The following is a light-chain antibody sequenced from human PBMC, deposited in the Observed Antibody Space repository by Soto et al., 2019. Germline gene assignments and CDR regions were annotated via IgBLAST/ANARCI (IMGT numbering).Light chain of an antibody. V-gene: IGKV3D-7*01. J-gene: IGKJ1*01. CDR2: GAS. CDR3: QQYGILGT. Sequence: DIVLTQSPGTLSLYPGERATLSCRASQSVTSSYISWYQHKPGQAPRLLSYGASPRATGIPARFSASGSGTGFTPPISSLQPEELVVYYCQQYGILGTFGQGTKVDIK. CDR1: QSVTSSY.